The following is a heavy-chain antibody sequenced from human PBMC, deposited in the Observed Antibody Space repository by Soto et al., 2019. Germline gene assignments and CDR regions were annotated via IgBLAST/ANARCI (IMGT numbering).Heavy chain of an antibody. CDR3: ARAPSPARDAFDI. V-gene: IGHV1-2*04. CDR1: GYTFTGYY. J-gene: IGHJ3*02. D-gene: IGHD2-2*01. CDR2: INPNCGGT. Sequence: EASVKVSCKASGYTFTGYYMHWVRQAPGQGLEWMGWINPNCGGTNYAQKFQGWVTMTRDTSISTAYMELSRLRSDDTAVYYCARAPSPARDAFDIWGQGTMVTISS.